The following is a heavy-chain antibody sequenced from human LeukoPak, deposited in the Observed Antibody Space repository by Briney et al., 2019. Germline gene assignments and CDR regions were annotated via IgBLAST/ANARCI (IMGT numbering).Heavy chain of an antibody. Sequence: ASVKVSCKASGYSFTGYYIHWVRQAPGQGLEWMGWINPNSGGTKDAQKFQGRLTMTRDTSISTANIELSRLRSDDTAVYYCARERTTVVTLDYYYGMDVWGQGTTVTISS. V-gene: IGHV1-2*02. CDR3: ARERTTVVTLDYYYGMDV. J-gene: IGHJ6*02. CDR2: INPNSGGT. CDR1: GYSFTGYY. D-gene: IGHD4-23*01.